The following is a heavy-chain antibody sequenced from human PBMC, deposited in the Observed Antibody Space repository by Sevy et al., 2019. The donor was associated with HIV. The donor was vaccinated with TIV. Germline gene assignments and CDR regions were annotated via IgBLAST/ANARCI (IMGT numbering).Heavy chain of an antibody. J-gene: IGHJ6*02. CDR2: ISGSGGAT. CDR3: AKGDRTFYGMDV. Sequence: GGSLRLSCAASGFTFARYAMNWVRQAPGKGLEWVSAISGSGGATYYAASVEGRFTISRDNSRETLYVQMNSLRVEDTAVYYCAKGDRTFYGMDVWGQGTTVTVSS. V-gene: IGHV3-23*01. D-gene: IGHD3-16*01. CDR1: GFTFARYA.